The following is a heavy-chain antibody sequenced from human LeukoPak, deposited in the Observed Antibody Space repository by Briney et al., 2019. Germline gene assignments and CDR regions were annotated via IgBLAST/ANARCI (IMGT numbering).Heavy chain of an antibody. Sequence: ASVKVSCKASGYTFTGYYMHWVRQAPGRGLEWMGWINPNSGGTNYAQKFQGRVTMTRDTSISTAYMELSRLRSDDTAVYYCARASITIFGVVIISLGFDYWGQGTLVTVSS. CDR1: GYTFTGYY. J-gene: IGHJ4*02. D-gene: IGHD3-3*01. CDR2: INPNSGGT. V-gene: IGHV1-2*02. CDR3: ARASITIFGVVIISLGFDY.